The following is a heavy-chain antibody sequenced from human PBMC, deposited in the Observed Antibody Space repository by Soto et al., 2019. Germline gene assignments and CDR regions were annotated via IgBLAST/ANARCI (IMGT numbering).Heavy chain of an antibody. J-gene: IGHJ4*02. CDR3: ARDIVYYYDSSGYIFDY. V-gene: IGHV1-18*04. CDR1: GYTFTSYG. CDR2: ISAYNGNT. Sequence: ASVNVSCKASGYTFTSYGISWVRQAPGQGLEWMGWISAYNGNTNYAQKLQGRVTMTTDTSTSTAYMELRSLRSDDTAVYYCARDIVYYYDSSGYIFDYWGQGTLVTVSS. D-gene: IGHD3-22*01.